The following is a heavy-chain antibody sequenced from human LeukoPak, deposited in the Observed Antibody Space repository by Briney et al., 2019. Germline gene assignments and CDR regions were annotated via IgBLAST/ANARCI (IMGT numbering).Heavy chain of an antibody. J-gene: IGHJ4*02. CDR2: INHSGST. CDR1: GGSFSGYY. CDR3: ARGGGYLGNFDY. D-gene: IGHD3-22*01. V-gene: IGHV4-34*01. Sequence: SETLSLTCAVYGGSFSGYYWSWIRQLPGKGLEWIGVINHSGSTNYNPSLKSRVTIPVDTSKNQFSLKLSSVTAADTAVYYCARGGGYLGNFDYWGQGTLVTVSS.